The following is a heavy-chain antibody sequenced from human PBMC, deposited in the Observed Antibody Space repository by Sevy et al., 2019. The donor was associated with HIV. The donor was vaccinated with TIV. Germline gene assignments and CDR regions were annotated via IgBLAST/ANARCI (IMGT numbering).Heavy chain of an antibody. CDR1: GFTFSSYA. Sequence: GGSLRLSCAASGFTFSSYAMSWVRQAPGKGLEWVSAISGSGGSTYYADSVKGRFTISRDNSKNTLYLQMNSLRAEDTAVYYCAKDLEGATYTYSWFDPWGQGTLVTVSS. CDR3: AKDLEGATYTYSWFDP. D-gene: IGHD3-16*01. V-gene: IGHV3-23*01. J-gene: IGHJ5*02. CDR2: ISGSGGST.